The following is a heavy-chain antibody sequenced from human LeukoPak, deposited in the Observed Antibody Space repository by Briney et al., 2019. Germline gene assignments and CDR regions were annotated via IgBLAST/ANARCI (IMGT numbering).Heavy chain of an antibody. CDR3: ARKDRYDSSGYYYDY. D-gene: IGHD3-22*01. CDR1: GGSISSYY. V-gene: IGHV4-59*01. J-gene: IGHJ4*02. CDR2: IYYSGST. Sequence: SETLSLTCTVSGGSISSYYWSRIRQPPGKGLGWIGYIYYSGSTNYNPSLKSRVTISVDTSKNQFSLKLSSVTAADTAVYYCARKDRYDSSGYYYDYWGQGTLVTVSS.